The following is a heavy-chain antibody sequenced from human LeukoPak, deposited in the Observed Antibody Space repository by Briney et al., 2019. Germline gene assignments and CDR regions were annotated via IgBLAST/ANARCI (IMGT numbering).Heavy chain of an antibody. D-gene: IGHD6-19*01. J-gene: IGHJ5*02. Sequence: SETLSLTCAVSGGSISSTTSYWGWIRQPPGKGLEWIGRIYYSGSTFYNPSLKSRVTISVDTSKNQLSLKLSSVTAADTAVYYCARAADSSGWYFNWFDPWGQGTLVTVSS. CDR3: ARAADSSGWYFNWFDP. V-gene: IGHV4-39*07. CDR1: GGSISSTTSY. CDR2: IYYSGST.